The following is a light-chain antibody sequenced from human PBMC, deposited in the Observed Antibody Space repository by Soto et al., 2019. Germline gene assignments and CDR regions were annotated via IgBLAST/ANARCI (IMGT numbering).Light chain of an antibody. CDR2: AAS. V-gene: IGKV1-9*01. J-gene: IGKJ2*01. CDR3: QQLNSYRDHT. Sequence: DIQLTQSPSFLSASVGDRVTITCRASQGISSYLAWYQKKPGKAPKLLIYAASTLQSGVPSRFSGSGSGTEFTLTISSLQPEDFETYYCQQLNSYRDHTFGQGTKLEIK. CDR1: QGISSY.